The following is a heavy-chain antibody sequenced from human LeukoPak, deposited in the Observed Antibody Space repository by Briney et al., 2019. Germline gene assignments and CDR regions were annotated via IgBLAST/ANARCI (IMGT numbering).Heavy chain of an antibody. J-gene: IGHJ4*02. CDR2: ISGSGGKT. V-gene: IGHV3-23*01. Sequence: GGSLRLSCAASGLTFSSYAMNWVRQAPGKGLEWVSGISGSGGKTYYADSVKGRFTISRDSSKNSVYLQLNSLRAEDTAVYYCAKGERGYYEQIEEWGQGTLVTVSS. CDR1: GLTFSSYA. CDR3: AKGERGYYEQIEE. D-gene: IGHD3-3*01.